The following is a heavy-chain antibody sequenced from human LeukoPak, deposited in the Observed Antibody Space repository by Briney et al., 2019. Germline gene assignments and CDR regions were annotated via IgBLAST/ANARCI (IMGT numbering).Heavy chain of an antibody. CDR3: SRDPTYYLRYGYFDY. V-gene: IGHV3-21*01. Sequence: GGSLRLSCAASGFTLSSSAMNWVRQAPGKGLEWVSSINNVGSHMYYAGSVKGRFTISRDNTKNSLYLQMNSLRAEDTAVYYCSRDPTYYLRYGYFDYWGQGALVTVSS. J-gene: IGHJ4*02. CDR2: INNVGSHM. CDR1: GFTLSSSA. D-gene: IGHD1-26*01.